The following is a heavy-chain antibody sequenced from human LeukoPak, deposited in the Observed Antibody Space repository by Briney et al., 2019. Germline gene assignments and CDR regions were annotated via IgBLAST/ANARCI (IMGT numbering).Heavy chain of an antibody. CDR3: ARGLRYSSTWYNFDY. CDR1: GFTFRSYW. Sequence: GGSLTLSCAASGFTFRSYWMNWVRQAPGKGLEWVSYISISSTTIYYADSVKGRFTISRDNAKNSLYLQMNSLRGEDTAVYYCARGLRYSSTWYNFDYWGQGTLVTVSS. CDR2: ISISSTTI. V-gene: IGHV3-48*01. D-gene: IGHD6-13*01. J-gene: IGHJ4*01.